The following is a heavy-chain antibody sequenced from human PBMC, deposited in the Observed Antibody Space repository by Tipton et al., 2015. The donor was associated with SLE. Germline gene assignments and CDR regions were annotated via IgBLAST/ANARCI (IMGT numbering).Heavy chain of an antibody. V-gene: IGHV4-39*07. CDR2: IYYSGST. CDR1: GGSISSSSYY. CDR3: ASLFSGSYSPFDY. D-gene: IGHD1-26*01. J-gene: IGHJ4*02. Sequence: TLSLTCTVSGGSISSSSYYWGWIRQPPGKGLEWIGSIYYSGSTYYNPSPKSRGTISVDTSKNQFSLKLSSVTAADTAVYYCASLFSGSYSPFDYWGQGTLVTVSS.